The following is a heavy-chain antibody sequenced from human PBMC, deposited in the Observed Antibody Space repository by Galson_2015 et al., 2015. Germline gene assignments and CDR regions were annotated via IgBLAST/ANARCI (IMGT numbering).Heavy chain of an antibody. CDR1: GGSFSIYD. CDR2: TTPIFGTA. V-gene: IGHV1-69*06. D-gene: IGHD2-2*01. CDR3: ARASQDCSSNSCPYNY. J-gene: IGHJ4*02. Sequence: SVKVSCKASGGSFSIYDISWVRQAPGQGPQWMGGTTPIFGTANYAQRFQGRVTITAEKSTSTAYMELSSLRSEDTAVYYCARASQDCSSNSCPYNYWGPGTLVTVSS.